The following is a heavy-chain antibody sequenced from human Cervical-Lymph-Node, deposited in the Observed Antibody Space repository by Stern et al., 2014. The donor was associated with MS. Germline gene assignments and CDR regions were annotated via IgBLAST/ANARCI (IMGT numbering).Heavy chain of an antibody. CDR1: GFTFSSYS. CDR3: ARVDYGMDV. J-gene: IGHJ6*02. CDR2: ISSGSSTI. V-gene: IGHV3-48*01. Sequence: EVHLVESGGGLVQPGGSLRLSCAASGFTFSSYSMNWVRQAPGKGLEWVSYISSGSSTIYYADSVKGRFTISRDNAKNSLYLRMNSLRAEDTAVYHCARVDYGMDVWVQGTTVTVSS.